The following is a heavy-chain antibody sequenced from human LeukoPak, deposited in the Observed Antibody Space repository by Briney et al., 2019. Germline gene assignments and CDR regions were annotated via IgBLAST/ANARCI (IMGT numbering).Heavy chain of an antibody. Sequence: ASVKVSCKASGYTFTGYYMHWVRQAPGQGLEWMGIINPSGGSTSYAQKFQGRVTMTRDMSTSTVYMELSSLRSEDTAVYYCARGGGDIVVVVAATDSLNWFDPWGQGTLVTVSS. CDR3: ARGGGDIVVVVAATDSLNWFDP. CDR2: INPSGGST. D-gene: IGHD2-15*01. CDR1: GYTFTGYY. V-gene: IGHV1-46*01. J-gene: IGHJ5*02.